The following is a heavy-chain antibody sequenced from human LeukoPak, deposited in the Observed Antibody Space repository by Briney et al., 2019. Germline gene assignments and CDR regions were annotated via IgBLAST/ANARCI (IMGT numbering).Heavy chain of an antibody. J-gene: IGHJ5*02. Sequence: SQTLSLTCAISGDSFSSNSSAWKWIRQSPSRGLEWLGRTDYRPQLYTDYAISVMSRLSINSDPSKNQFSLQLTSVTLEDTAIYYCARGFSRFNWFDPWGQGTLVTV. D-gene: IGHD3-3*01. CDR2: TDYRPQLYT. V-gene: IGHV6-1*01. CDR3: ARGFSRFNWFDP. CDR1: GDSFSSNSSA.